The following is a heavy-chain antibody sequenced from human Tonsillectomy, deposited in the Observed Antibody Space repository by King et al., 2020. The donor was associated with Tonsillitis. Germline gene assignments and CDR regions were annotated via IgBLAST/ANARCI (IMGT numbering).Heavy chain of an antibody. V-gene: IGHV5-51*01. D-gene: IGHD5-24*01. CDR1: GYSFTSYW. J-gene: IGHJ4*02. CDR3: ARLRRDGYNTLLFDY. CDR2: IYPGDSDT. Sequence: QLVQSGAEVKKPGESLKISCKGAGYSFTSYWICWVRQMPGKGLEWMGNIYPGDSDTRYSPSFQGQVTISADKSISTAYLQWSSLKASDTAMYYCARLRRDGYNTLLFDYWGQGTLVTVSS.